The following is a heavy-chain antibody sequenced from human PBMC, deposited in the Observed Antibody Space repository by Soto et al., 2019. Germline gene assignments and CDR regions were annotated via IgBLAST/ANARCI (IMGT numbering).Heavy chain of an antibody. V-gene: IGHV3-30-3*01. Sequence: QVQLVESGGGVVQPGRSLRLSCAASGFSFSSYAMHWVRQAPGKGLEWVAVISYDGSNKYYADSVKGRFTISRDNSKNTIHLQMNSLRPEATAVDYCAGNTDRERQLTFHYWGQGTLVTVSS. D-gene: IGHD6-13*01. CDR3: AGNTDRERQLTFHY. J-gene: IGHJ4*02. CDR2: ISYDGSNK. CDR1: GFSFSSYA.